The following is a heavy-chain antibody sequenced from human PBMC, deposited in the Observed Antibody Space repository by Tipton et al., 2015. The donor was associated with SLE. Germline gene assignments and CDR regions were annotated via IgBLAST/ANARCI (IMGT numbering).Heavy chain of an antibody. D-gene: IGHD3-10*01. V-gene: IGHV3-7*03. CDR3: ARDRDVDPDAFDI. Sequence: SLRLSCAASGFTFSSYWMSWVRQAPGKGLEWVANIKQAGSETYYVDSVKGRFTISRDNAKNSLYLQMNSLRAEDTAVYYCARDRDVDPDAFDIWGRGTMVTVSS. J-gene: IGHJ3*02. CDR1: GFTFSSYW. CDR2: IKQAGSET.